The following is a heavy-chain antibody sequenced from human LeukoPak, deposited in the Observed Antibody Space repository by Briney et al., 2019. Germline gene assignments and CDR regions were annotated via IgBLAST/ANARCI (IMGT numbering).Heavy chain of an antibody. CDR3: ARGGPDILTGYYKGRHDY. CDR1: GFTFSSYA. J-gene: IGHJ4*02. D-gene: IGHD3-9*01. V-gene: IGHV4-34*01. Sequence: PGGSLRLSCAASGFTFSSYAMSWIRQPPGKGLEWIGEINHSGSTNYNPSLKSRVTISVDTSKNQFSLKLSSVTAADTAVYYCARGGPDILTGYYKGRHDYWGQGTLVTVSS. CDR2: INHSGST.